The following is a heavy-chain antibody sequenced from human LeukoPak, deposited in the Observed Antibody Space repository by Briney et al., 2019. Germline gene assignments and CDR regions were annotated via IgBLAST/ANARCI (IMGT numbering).Heavy chain of an antibody. CDR3: ARRAGAYSHPYDY. J-gene: IGHJ4*02. D-gene: IGHD4/OR15-4a*01. CDR1: GFTVSSNS. CDR2: IYSDNT. Sequence: GGSPRLSCTVSGFTVSSNSMSWVRQAPGKGLEWVSFIYSDNTHYSDSVKGRFTISRDNSKNTLYLQMNSLRAEDTAAYYCARRAGAYSHPYDYWGQGTLVTVSS. V-gene: IGHV3-53*01.